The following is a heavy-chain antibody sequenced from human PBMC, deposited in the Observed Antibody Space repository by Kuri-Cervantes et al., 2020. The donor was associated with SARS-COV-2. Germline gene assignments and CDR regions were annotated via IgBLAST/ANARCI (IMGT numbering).Heavy chain of an antibody. Sequence: GGSLRLSCAASGFTFRNVWMSWVRQAPGKGLEWVGRIRSKTDGGTTDFAAPVKGRFSISSDDSENTLYLQMDSLRAEDIGIDYCLGGRGYWGQGTLVTVSS. CDR2: IRSKTDGGTT. CDR3: LGGRGY. V-gene: IGHV3-15*01. J-gene: IGHJ4*02. D-gene: IGHD3-16*01. CDR1: GFTFRNVW.